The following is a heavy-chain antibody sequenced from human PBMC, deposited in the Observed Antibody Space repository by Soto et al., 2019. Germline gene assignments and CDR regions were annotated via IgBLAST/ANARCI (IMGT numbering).Heavy chain of an antibody. D-gene: IGHD3-10*01. Sequence: QVQLVQSGPEVKKPGASVKVSCRASGYTFTSFDINWVQQAPGQGLEWMGWMTPSNGNTGYAQKFQGRVTMTRDTSISTAYMELSSLGSDDTAIYYCARDNYYAPSNWFDPWGQGTRVIVSS. CDR2: MTPSNGNT. V-gene: IGHV1-8*01. CDR1: GYTFTSFD. J-gene: IGHJ5*02. CDR3: ARDNYYAPSNWFDP.